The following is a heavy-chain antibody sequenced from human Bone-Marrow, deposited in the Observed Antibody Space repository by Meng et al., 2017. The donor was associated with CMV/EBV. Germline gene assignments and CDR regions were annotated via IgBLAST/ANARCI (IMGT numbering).Heavy chain of an antibody. CDR2: IYSGGSST. Sequence: GESLKISCAASGFTFSSYAMSWVRQAPGKGLEWVSVIYSGGSSTYYADSVKGRFTISRDNSKNTLYLQMNSLRAEDTAVYYCAKDFRVLRFLEWLLSLPRLYYYGMDVWGQGTTVTVSS. CDR1: GFTFSSYA. V-gene: IGHV3-23*03. D-gene: IGHD3-3*01. J-gene: IGHJ6*02. CDR3: AKDFRVLRFLEWLLSLPRLYYYGMDV.